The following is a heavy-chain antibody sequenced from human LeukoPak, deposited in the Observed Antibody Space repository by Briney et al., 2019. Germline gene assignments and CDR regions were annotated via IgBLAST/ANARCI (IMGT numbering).Heavy chain of an antibody. CDR2: MNPNSGNT. V-gene: IGHV1-8*01. Sequence: GASVKVSCKASGYTFTSYDINWVRQAAGQGLEWMGWMNPNSGNTGYAQKFQGRVTVTRNTSISTAYMELSSLRSEDTAVYYCARGGPRGDSCDYWGQGTLVTVSS. CDR1: GYTFTSYD. D-gene: IGHD2-15*01. CDR3: ARGGPRGDSCDY. J-gene: IGHJ4*02.